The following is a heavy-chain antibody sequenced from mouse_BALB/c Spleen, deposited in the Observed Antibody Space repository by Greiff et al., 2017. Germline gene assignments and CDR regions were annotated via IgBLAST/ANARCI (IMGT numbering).Heavy chain of an antibody. CDR2: IDPSDSYT. J-gene: IGHJ3*01. CDR3: TREYDGNYGFFAY. Sequence: QVQLQQPGAELVKPGASVKMSCKASGYTFTSYWMHWVKQRPGQGLEWIGTIDPSDSYTSYNQKFKGKATLTVDTSSSTAYMQLSSLTSEDSAVYYCTREYDGNYGFFAYWGQGTLVTVSA. V-gene: IGHV1S127*01. D-gene: IGHD2-3*01. CDR1: GYTFTSYW.